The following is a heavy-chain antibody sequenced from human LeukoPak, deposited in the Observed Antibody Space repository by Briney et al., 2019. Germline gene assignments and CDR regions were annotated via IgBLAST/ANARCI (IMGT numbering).Heavy chain of an antibody. CDR3: AKDPAPWGINWFDP. D-gene: IGHD3-16*01. CDR1: GFTFSSYA. J-gene: IGHJ5*02. CDR2: ISGSGGST. V-gene: IGHV3-23*01. Sequence: GGSLRLSCAASGFTFSSYAMSWVRQAPGKGLEWVSAISGSGGSTYYADSVKGRSTISRDNSKNTLYLQMNSLRAEDTAVYYCAKDPAPWGINWFDPWGQGTLVTVSS.